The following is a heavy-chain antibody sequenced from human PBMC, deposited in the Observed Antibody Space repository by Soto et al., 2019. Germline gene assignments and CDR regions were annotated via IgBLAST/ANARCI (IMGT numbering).Heavy chain of an antibody. V-gene: IGHV1-69*13. J-gene: IGHJ3*02. Sequence: SVKVSCKASGGTFSSYAISWVRQAPGQGLEWMGGIIPIFGTANYAQKFQGRVTITADESTSTAYMELSSLRSEDTAVYYCARDRPPYYDSSGFSLGGAFDIWGQGTMVTVSS. CDR1: GGTFSSYA. CDR3: ARDRPPYYDSSGFSLGGAFDI. CDR2: IIPIFGTA. D-gene: IGHD3-22*01.